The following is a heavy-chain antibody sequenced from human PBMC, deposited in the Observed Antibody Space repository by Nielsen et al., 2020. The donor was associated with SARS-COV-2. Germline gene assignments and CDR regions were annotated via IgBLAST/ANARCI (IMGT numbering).Heavy chain of an antibody. CDR2: IIPIFGTA. D-gene: IGHD2-15*01. V-gene: IGHV1-69*13. CDR3: ARVGGQYNWFDP. CDR1: GGTFSSYA. Sequence: SVKVSCKASGGTFSSYAISWVRQAPGQGLEWMGGIIPIFGTANYAQKFQGRVTITADESTSTAYMELRSLRSDDTAVYYCARVGGQYNWFDPWGQGTLVTVSS. J-gene: IGHJ5*02.